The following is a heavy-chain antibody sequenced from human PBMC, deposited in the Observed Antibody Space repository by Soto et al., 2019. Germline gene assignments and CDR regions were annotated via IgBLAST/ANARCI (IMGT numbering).Heavy chain of an antibody. CDR3: ARYRREAVAGYTLDN. CDR1: GGSISSGDYY. V-gene: IGHV4-30-4*02. Sequence: SETLSLTCTVSGGSISSGDYYWSWIRQPPGKGLEWIGYIYYSGSTYYNPSLKSRVTISVDTSKNQFSLKVNSMTAADTAVYYCARYRREAVAGYTLDNWGQGILVTVSS. D-gene: IGHD6-13*01. J-gene: IGHJ4*02. CDR2: IYYSGST.